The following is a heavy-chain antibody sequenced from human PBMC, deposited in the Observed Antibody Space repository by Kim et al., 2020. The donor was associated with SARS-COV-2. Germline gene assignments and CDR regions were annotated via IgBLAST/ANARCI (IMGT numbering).Heavy chain of an antibody. D-gene: IGHD2-2*01. CDR2: INPNSGGT. Sequence: ASVKVSCKASGYTFTGYYMHWVRQAPGQGLEWMGRINPNSGGTNYAQKFQGRVTMTRDTSISTAYMELSRLRSDDTAVYYCARGREDIVVVPDRWGQGTLVTVSS. J-gene: IGHJ4*02. V-gene: IGHV1-2*06. CDR3: ARGREDIVVVPDR. CDR1: GYTFTGYY.